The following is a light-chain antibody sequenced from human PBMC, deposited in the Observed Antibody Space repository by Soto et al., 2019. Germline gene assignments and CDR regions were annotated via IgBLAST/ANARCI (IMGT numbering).Light chain of an antibody. CDR2: DDS. J-gene: IGLJ1*01. CDR3: HVWDSSSGHYI. CDR1: NIGRKS. Sequence: APGQTARISCGGNNIGRKSVHWYQQKPGRAPVVVVYDDSDRPSGIPERFSGANSGDTATLTISRVEAGDEADYYCHVWDSSSGHYIFGTGTKVTVL. V-gene: IGLV3-21*02.